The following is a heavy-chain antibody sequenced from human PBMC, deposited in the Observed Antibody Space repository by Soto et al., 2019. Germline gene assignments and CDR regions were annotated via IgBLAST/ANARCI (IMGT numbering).Heavy chain of an antibody. Sequence: SETLSLTCTVSGGSIRSSSYYWGLIRQPPGKGLEWIGSIYYSGSTYYNPSLKSRVTISVDTSKNQFSLKLSSVTAADTAVYYCARRARYYYDSGSYWSIDYWGQGTLVTVSS. J-gene: IGHJ4*02. D-gene: IGHD3-10*01. CDR2: IYYSGST. CDR3: ARRARYYYDSGSYWSIDY. V-gene: IGHV4-39*01. CDR1: GGSIRSSSYY.